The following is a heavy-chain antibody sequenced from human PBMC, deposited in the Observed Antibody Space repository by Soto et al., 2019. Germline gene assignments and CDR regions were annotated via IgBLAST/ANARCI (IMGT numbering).Heavy chain of an antibody. V-gene: IGHV3-48*03. CDR2: ISASGSTI. CDR3: ARHEVVVAAPPGFWDHYGMEV. J-gene: IGHJ6*02. D-gene: IGHD3-10*01. CDR1: EFTFSSYE. Sequence: GGSLRLSCAASEFTFSSYEMNWVRQAPGKGLECVSYISASGSTIYYADSVKGRFIVSRDNTKNSLYLQMNSLRAEDTAVYYCARHEVVVAAPPGFWDHYGMEVWRQGTTVTVSS.